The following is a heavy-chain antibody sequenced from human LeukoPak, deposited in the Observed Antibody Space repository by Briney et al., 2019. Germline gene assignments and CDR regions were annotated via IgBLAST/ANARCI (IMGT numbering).Heavy chain of an antibody. CDR2: IYYSGST. J-gene: IGHJ5*02. Sequence: SETLSLTCTVSGGSISSGGYYWSWIRQHPGTGLEWIGYIYYSGSTYYNPSLKSRVTISVDTSKNQFSPKLSSVTAADTAVYYCARGSMIANNWFDPWGQGTLVTVSS. V-gene: IGHV4-31*03. CDR3: ARGSMIANNWFDP. CDR1: GGSISSGGYY. D-gene: IGHD3-22*01.